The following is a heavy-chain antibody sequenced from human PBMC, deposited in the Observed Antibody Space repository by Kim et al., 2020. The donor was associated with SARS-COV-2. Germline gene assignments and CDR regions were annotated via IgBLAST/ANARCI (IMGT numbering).Heavy chain of an antibody. CDR3: ARDGDSYGSGRRGMDV. Sequence: ASVKVSCKASGYTFTGYYMHWVRQAPGQGLEWMGWINPNSGGTNYAQKFQGWVTMTRDTSISTAYMELSRLRSDDTAVYYCARDGDSYGSGRRGMDVWGQGTTVTVSS. J-gene: IGHJ6*02. CDR2: INPNSGGT. D-gene: IGHD3-10*01. CDR1: GYTFTGYY. V-gene: IGHV1-2*04.